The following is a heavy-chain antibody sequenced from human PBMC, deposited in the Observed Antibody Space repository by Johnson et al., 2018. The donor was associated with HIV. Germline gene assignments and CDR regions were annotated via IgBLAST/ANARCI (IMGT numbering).Heavy chain of an antibody. V-gene: IGHV3-30*04. CDR3: ARDPPYGGNPSAFDV. D-gene: IGHD4-23*01. CDR2: ISYDGSNK. Sequence: QVQLVESGGGVVQPGRSLRLSCAASGFTFSSYPMHWVRQAPGKGLEWVAVISYDGSNKYYADSVKGRFTISRDNSKDTLYLQMHSLRPEDTALYYCARDPPYGGNPSAFDVWGQGTMVTVSS. CDR1: GFTFSSYP. J-gene: IGHJ3*01.